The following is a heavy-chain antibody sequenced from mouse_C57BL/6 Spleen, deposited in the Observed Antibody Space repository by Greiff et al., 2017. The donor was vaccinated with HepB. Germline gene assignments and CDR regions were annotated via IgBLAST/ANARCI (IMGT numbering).Heavy chain of an antibody. CDR2: IYPSDSET. CDR1: GYTFTSYW. V-gene: IGHV1-61*01. D-gene: IGHD1-1*01. CDR3: ARSAGSSYPYYAMDY. J-gene: IGHJ4*01. Sequence: QVQLQQPGAELVRPGSSVKLSCKASGYTFTSYWMDWVKQRPGQGLVWIGNIYPSDSETHYNQKFKDKATLTVDKSSSTAYMQLSSLTSEDSAVYYCARSAGSSYPYYAMDYWGQGTSVTVSS.